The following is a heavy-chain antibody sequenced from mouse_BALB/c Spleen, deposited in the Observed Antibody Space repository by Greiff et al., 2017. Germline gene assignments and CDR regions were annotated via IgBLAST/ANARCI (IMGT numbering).Heavy chain of an antibody. CDR2: INSNGGST. Sequence: EVQLKESGGGLVQPGGSLKLSCAASGFTFSSYGMSWVRQTPDKRLELVATINSNGGSTYYPDSVKGRFTISRDNAKNTLYLQMSSLKSEDTAMYYCAREITTAWFAYWGQGTLVTVSA. CDR1: GFTFSSYG. CDR3: AREITTAWFAY. J-gene: IGHJ3*01. D-gene: IGHD2-4*01. V-gene: IGHV5-6-3*01.